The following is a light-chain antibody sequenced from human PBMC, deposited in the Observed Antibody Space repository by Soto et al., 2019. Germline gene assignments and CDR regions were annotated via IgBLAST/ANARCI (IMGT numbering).Light chain of an antibody. CDR1: QSVSNNY. J-gene: IGKJ1*01. CDR3: QQYGSSGT. CDR2: GAS. V-gene: IGKV3-20*01. Sequence: EIVLTQSPGTLSLSPGERATLSCRASQSVSNNYLAWYQQKPGQAPRLLIYGASNRATGIPDRFSRSGSETAFTLPIRRLEPEDFAVYYCQQYGSSGTFGQGTKVDIK.